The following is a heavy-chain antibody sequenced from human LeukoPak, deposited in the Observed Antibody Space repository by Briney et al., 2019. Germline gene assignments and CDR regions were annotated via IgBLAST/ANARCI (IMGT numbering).Heavy chain of an antibody. Sequence: GGSLRLSCAASGFTFSPYAMSWVRQAPGKGLEWVSAVSNGASSTYYADSVRGRFTIHRDNSKNTLSLQMNSMSADDTAVYYCAKDARGSEGFWGQGTLVTVSS. V-gene: IGHV3-23*01. J-gene: IGHJ4*02. CDR3: AKDARGSEGF. CDR2: VSNGASST. D-gene: IGHD3-10*01. CDR1: GFTFSPYA.